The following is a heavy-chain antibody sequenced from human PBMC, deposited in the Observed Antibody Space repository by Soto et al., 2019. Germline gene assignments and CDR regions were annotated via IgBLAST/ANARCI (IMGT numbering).Heavy chain of an antibody. J-gene: IGHJ4*02. CDR2: ISYSGNT. CDR3: ARSGPDSSSSYYFDY. D-gene: IGHD6-6*01. V-gene: IGHV4-31*03. Sequence: SETLSLTCTVSGGSISSGTYYWSWIRRHPGKGLEWIGYISYSGNTYYNPSLTSRVTISVDTSKNQFSLKLSSVTAADTAVYYCARSGPDSSSSYYFDYWGQATLVTVSS. CDR1: GGSISSGTYY.